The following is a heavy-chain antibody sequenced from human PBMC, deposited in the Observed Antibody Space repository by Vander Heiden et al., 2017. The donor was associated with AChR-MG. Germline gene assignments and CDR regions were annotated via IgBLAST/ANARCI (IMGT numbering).Heavy chain of an antibody. V-gene: IGHV3-30*02. D-gene: IGHD3-22*01. CDR3: AKDDYYDSSDQY. CDR2: IRYDGSNK. CDR1: GFPFSSYG. J-gene: IGHJ4*02. Sequence: QVQLVESGGGVVQPGGSLRLSCAASGFPFSSYGMDWVRQVPGKGLEWVAFIRYDGSNKYYADSVKGRFTISRDNSKNTLYLQMNSLRAEDTAVYYCAKDDYYDSSDQYWGQGTLVTVSS.